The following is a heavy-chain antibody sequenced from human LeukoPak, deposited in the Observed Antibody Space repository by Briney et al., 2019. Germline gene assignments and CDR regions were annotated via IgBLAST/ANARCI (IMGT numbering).Heavy chain of an antibody. D-gene: IGHD2-15*01. V-gene: IGHV3-21*01. Sequence: PGGSLRLSCAASGFTFSTYLMHWVRQAPGKGLEWVSSISTSSSYIYYADSVRGRFTISRDNAKNSLYLQMNSLRAEDTAVYSCARGADGVSSNSRGWFDPWGQGTLVTVSS. CDR2: ISTSSSYI. CDR3: ARGADGVSSNSRGWFDP. CDR1: GFTFSTYL. J-gene: IGHJ5*02.